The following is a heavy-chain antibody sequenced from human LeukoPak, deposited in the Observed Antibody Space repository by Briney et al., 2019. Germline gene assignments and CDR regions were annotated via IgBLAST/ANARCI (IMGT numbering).Heavy chain of an antibody. V-gene: IGHV3-48*04. D-gene: IGHD2-2*01. CDR1: GFTFSSYS. J-gene: IGHJ6*03. Sequence: GGSLRLSCAASGFTFSSYSMNWVRQAPGKGLEWVSCISSSSSTIYYADSVKGRFTISRDNAKNSLYLQMNSLRAEDTAVYYCARDVYCSSTSCYYYYYYYMDVWGKGTTVTVSS. CDR2: ISSSSSTI. CDR3: ARDVYCSSTSCYYYYYYYMDV.